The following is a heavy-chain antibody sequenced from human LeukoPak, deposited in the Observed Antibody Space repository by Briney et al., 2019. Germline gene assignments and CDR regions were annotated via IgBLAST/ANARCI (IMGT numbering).Heavy chain of an antibody. V-gene: IGHV3-74*01. Sequence: RGSLRLSCAASGFTFSSYWMHWVRQAPGKGLLWVSRINSDGSSTNYADSVKGRFTISRDNAKNTLYLQMNSLRAEDTAVYYCARAEYSSSSRHFDYWGQGTLVTVSS. J-gene: IGHJ4*02. CDR3: ARAEYSSSSRHFDY. CDR1: GFTFSSYW. CDR2: INSDGSST. D-gene: IGHD6-6*01.